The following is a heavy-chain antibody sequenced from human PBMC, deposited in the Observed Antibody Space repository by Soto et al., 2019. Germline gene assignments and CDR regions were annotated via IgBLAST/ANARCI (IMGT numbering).Heavy chain of an antibody. Sequence: SETLSLTCTVSGGSVSSSFFYWSWVRQPPGQRLEWIGYIYYTGTTNYNPSLASRVAMSVDTSKKQFTLNLRSLTAADTARYYCARLKTSSGWSLFDSWGQGMLVTVS. CDR2: IYYTGTT. J-gene: IGHJ4*02. V-gene: IGHV4-61*01. D-gene: IGHD6-13*01. CDR3: ARLKTSSGWSLFDS. CDR1: GGSVSSSFFY.